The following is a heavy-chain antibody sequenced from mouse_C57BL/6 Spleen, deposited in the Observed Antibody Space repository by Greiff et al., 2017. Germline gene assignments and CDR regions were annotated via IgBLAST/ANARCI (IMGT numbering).Heavy chain of an antibody. D-gene: IGHD1-1*01. CDR1: GFTFSDYG. CDR3: ARGPTVDPFDY. CDR2: ISSGSSTI. Sequence: EVQVVESGGGLVKPGGSLKLSCAASGFTFSDYGMHWVRQAPEKGLEWVAYISSGSSTIYYADTVKGRFTISRDNAKNTLFLQMTSLRSEDTAMYYGARGPTVDPFDYWGQGTTLTVSS. V-gene: IGHV5-17*01. J-gene: IGHJ2*01.